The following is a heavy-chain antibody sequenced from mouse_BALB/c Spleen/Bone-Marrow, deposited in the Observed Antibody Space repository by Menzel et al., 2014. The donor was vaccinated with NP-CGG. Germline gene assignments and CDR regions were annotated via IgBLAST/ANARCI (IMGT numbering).Heavy chain of an antibody. CDR3: ASPSDGNPFAY. Sequence: VHLVESGPQLVRPGASVKISCKASGYSFTSYWMHWVKQRPGQGLEWIGMIDPSDSDTRLNQKFKDKATLTVDKSSSTAYMQLSIPTSEDSAVYYCASPSDGNPFAYWGQGTLVTVSA. J-gene: IGHJ3*01. CDR1: GYSFTSYW. CDR2: IDPSDSDT. D-gene: IGHD2-1*01. V-gene: IGHV1S126*01.